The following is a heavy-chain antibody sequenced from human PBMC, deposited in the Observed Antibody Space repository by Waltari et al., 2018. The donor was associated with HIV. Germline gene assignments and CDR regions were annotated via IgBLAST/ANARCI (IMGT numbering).Heavy chain of an antibody. V-gene: IGHV1-46*01. CDR2: LNPSGGAT. CDR3: AKDRQQYSYFGMDV. J-gene: IGHJ6*02. D-gene: IGHD1-1*01. CDR1: GYFFSTYY. Sequence: QVHLVQSGAEVKKPGASVKVSCKTSGYFFSTYYIHWVRQAPGQGLDWMGVLNPSGGATNDAQKFQGRVTMTTDTSTSTVYMELTNLRSEDTAVYYCAKDRQQYSYFGMDVWGQGTTVTVSS.